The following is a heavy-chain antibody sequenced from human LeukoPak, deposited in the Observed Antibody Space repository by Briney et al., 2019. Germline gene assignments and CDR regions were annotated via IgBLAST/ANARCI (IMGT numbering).Heavy chain of an antibody. D-gene: IGHD4-17*01. CDR3: ATLPGGVTTPNPS. CDR2: VSTSGST. Sequence: SETLSLTCTVSGGSISSGRYYWSWIRQTAGKGLEWIGRVSTSGSTNYNPSLKSRVTISLDTPKNQFSLKLTSVTAADTAVYYCATLPGGVTTPNPSWGQGTLVTVSS. J-gene: IGHJ5*02. V-gene: IGHV4-61*02. CDR1: GGSISSGRYY.